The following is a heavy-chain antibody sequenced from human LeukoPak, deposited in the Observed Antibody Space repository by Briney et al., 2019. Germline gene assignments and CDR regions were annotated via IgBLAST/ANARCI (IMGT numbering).Heavy chain of an antibody. D-gene: IGHD3-22*01. CDR2: IYYSGST. J-gene: IGHJ4*02. V-gene: IGHV4-59*01. Sequence: SETLSLTCTVSGGSISSYYWSWIRQPPGKGLEWIGYIYYSGSTNYNPSLKSRVTISVDMSKNQFSLKLSSVTAADTAVYYCAREIYDSSGYYPDYWGQGTLVTVSS. CDR3: AREIYDSSGYYPDY. CDR1: GGSISSYY.